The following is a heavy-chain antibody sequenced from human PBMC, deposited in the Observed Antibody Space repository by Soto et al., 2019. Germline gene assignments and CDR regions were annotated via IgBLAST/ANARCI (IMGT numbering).Heavy chain of an antibody. CDR3: AVAVAGPTAIGY. J-gene: IGHJ4*02. D-gene: IGHD6-19*01. CDR2: INGDGSST. Sequence: PGGSLRLSCAASGFTFSSYWMHWVRQAPGKGLVWVSRINGDGSSTSYADSVKGRFTISRDNAKNTLYLQMNSLRAEDTAVYYCAVAVAGPTAIGYWGQGTLVTVSS. CDR1: GFTFSSYW. V-gene: IGHV3-74*01.